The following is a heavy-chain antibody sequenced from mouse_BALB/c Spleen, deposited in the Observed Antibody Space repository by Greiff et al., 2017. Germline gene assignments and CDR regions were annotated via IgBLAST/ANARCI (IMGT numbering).Heavy chain of an antibody. CDR1: GYNFTSYW. CDR2: IYPGSGST. J-gene: IGHJ3*01. D-gene: IGHD2-3*01. Sequence: VQLQQSGTVLARPGASVKMSCKASGYNFTSYWINWVKLRPGQGLEWIGDIYPGSGSTNYNEKFKSKATLTVDTSSSTAYMQLSSLASEDSALYYCAREGDGCPFAYWGQGTLVTVSA. CDR3: AREGDGCPFAY. V-gene: IGHV1-55*01.